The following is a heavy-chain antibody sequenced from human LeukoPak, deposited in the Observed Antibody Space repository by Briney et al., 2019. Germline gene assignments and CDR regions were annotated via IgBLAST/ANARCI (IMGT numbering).Heavy chain of an antibody. V-gene: IGHV4-4*07. J-gene: IGHJ5*02. CDR1: GGSISSSH. D-gene: IGHD3-22*01. CDR3: ARVGYYDSSGNNWFDP. Sequence: SETLSLTCTVSGGSISSSHWSWIRQPAGKGLEWVGRLHTSGTTNYNPSLKSRVTMSVDTSKNQFSLKLSSVTAADTAVYYCARVGYYDSSGNNWFDPWGQGTLDTVSS. CDR2: LHTSGTT.